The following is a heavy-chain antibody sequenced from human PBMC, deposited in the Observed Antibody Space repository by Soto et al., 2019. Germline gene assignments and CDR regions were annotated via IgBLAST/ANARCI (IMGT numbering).Heavy chain of an antibody. CDR3: AKDPAVGYYGSGSYYNFGWFDT. J-gene: IGHJ5*02. CDR2: ISYDGRNE. Sequence: GGSLRLSCAASGFTFSSYGIHWVHQAPGKGLEWVAVISYDGRNEYYRDSVRGRFIISRDNSKNTVYLQMNSLRADDTAVYYCAKDPAVGYYGSGSYYNFGWFDTWGQGTLVTVSS. V-gene: IGHV3-30*18. D-gene: IGHD3-10*01. CDR1: GFTFSSYG.